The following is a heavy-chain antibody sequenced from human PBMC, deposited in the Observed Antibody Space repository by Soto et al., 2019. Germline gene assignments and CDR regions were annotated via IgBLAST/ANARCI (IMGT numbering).Heavy chain of an antibody. J-gene: IGHJ4*02. V-gene: IGHV1-69*13. CDR3: ARVRSGYDFWSGYYLAYFDY. CDR2: IIPIFGTA. CDR1: GGTFSSYA. D-gene: IGHD3-3*01. Sequence: GASVKVSCKASGGTFSSYAISWVRQAPGQGLEWMGGIIPIFGTANYAQKFQGRVTITADESTSTAYMELSSLRSEDTAVYYCARVRSGYDFWSGYYLAYFDYWGQGTLVTVSS.